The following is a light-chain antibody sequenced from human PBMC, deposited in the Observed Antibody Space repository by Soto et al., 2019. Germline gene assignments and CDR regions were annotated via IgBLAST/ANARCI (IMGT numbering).Light chain of an antibody. CDR3: QQYIDWPRT. J-gene: IGKJ1*01. CDR1: QSVANR. CDR2: GAI. V-gene: IGKV3-15*01. Sequence: EIVLTQSPATLSLSPGDSATLSYRASQSVANRLAWYQHTPGQAPILLIYGAIYRATGVPAKFSGSGSGTEFTLTITSLQSEDFALYYCQQYIDWPRTFGQGTKVDI.